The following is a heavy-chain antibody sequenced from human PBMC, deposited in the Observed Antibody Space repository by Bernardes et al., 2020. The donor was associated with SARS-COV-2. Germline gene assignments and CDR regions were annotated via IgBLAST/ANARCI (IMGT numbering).Heavy chain of an antibody. J-gene: IGHJ4*02. CDR2: ISHDGGNQ. CDR1: GFTINNYG. D-gene: IGHD6-19*01. V-gene: IGHV3-30*18. CDR3: AKGMVAAVAGGSDY. Sequence: GGSLRLSCAASGFTINNYGMHWVRQAPGKGLEWVAVISHDGGNQYYADSVQGRFTISRDNSKNTLYLQMNSLTTEDTAVYYCAKGMVAAVAGGSDYWGQGTLVTVSS.